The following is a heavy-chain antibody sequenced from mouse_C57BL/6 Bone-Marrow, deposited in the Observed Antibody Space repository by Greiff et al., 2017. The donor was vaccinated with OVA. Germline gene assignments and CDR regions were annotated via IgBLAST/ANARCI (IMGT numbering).Heavy chain of an antibody. CDR2: IYPGDGDT. J-gene: IGHJ1*03. CDR1: GYAFSSSW. CDR3: ARWGVTGYFDV. V-gene: IGHV1-82*01. Sequence: VQLQESGPELVKPGASVKISCKASGYAFSSSWMNWVKQRPGKGLEWIGRIYPGDGDTNYNGKFKGKATLTADKSSSTAYMQLSSLTSEDSAVYFCARWGVTGYFDVWGTGTTVTVSS. D-gene: IGHD2-3*01.